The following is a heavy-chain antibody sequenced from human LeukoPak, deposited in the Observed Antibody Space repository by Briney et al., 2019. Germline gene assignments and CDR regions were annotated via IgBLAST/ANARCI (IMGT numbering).Heavy chain of an antibody. Sequence: SSETLSLTCTVSGGSISSYYWSWIRQPPGKGLEWMGYIYYTGSTNYNPSLESRVTISVDTSKNQFSLKLSSVTAADTAFYYCARGRSGSYHSPFDYWGQGTLVTVSS. CDR3: ARGRSGSYHSPFDY. J-gene: IGHJ4*02. CDR1: GGSISSYY. D-gene: IGHD1-26*01. V-gene: IGHV4-59*13. CDR2: IYYTGST.